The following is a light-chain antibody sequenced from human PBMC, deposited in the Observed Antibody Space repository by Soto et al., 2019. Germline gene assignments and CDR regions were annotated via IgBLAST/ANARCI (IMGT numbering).Light chain of an antibody. Sequence: QAVVTQEPSLTVSPAGTVTRTCGSSTGAVTSGHYPYWFQQKPGQAPRTLIYDTSNKHSWTPARFSGSLLGGKAALTLSGAQPEDEAEYYFLLSYSGARKVFGGGTQLTVL. V-gene: IGLV7-46*01. CDR1: TGAVTSGHY. CDR2: DTS. CDR3: LLSYSGARKV. J-gene: IGLJ3*02.